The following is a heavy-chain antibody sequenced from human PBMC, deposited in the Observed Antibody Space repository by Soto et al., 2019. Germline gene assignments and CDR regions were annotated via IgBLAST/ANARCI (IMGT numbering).Heavy chain of an antibody. CDR2: INPSGGST. J-gene: IGHJ4*02. CDR1: GYTFTSYY. V-gene: IGHV1-46*01. Sequence: ASVKVSCKASGYTFTSYYMHWVRQAPGQGLEWMGIINPSGGSTSYAQKFQGRVTMTRDTSTSTVYMELSSLRSEDTAVYYCARSLNGYDSSGGFDYWGQGTLVTVSS. D-gene: IGHD3-22*01. CDR3: ARSLNGYDSSGGFDY.